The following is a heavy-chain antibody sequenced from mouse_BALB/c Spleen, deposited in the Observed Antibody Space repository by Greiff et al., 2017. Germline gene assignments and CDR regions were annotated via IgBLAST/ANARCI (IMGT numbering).Heavy chain of an antibody. J-gene: IGHJ4*01. D-gene: IGHD2-14*01. CDR2: IRLKSNNYAT. CDR1: GFTFSNYW. CDR3: TRSGGTYAMDY. V-gene: IGHV6-6*02. Sequence: EVKLMESGGGLVQPGGSMKLSCVASGFTFSNYWMNWVRQSPEKGLEWVAEIRLKSNNYATHYAESVKGRFTISRDDSKSSVYLQMNNLRAEDTGIYYCTRSGGTYAMDYWGQGTSVTVSS.